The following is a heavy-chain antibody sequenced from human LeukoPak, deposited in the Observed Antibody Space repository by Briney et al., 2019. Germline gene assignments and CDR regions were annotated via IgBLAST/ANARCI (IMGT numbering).Heavy chain of an antibody. V-gene: IGHV3-30*02. CDR3: AKVWSSYYYYYMDV. Sequence: GGSLRLSCVAPGFTFSSNGMHWVRQAPGKGLEWVTFIQYDGSKKYYADSVKGRFTISRDNSKNTLYLQMNSLRAEDTAVYYCAKVWSSYYYYYMDVWGKGTTVTISS. CDR2: IQYDGSKK. CDR1: GFTFSSNG. J-gene: IGHJ6*03. D-gene: IGHD3-10*01.